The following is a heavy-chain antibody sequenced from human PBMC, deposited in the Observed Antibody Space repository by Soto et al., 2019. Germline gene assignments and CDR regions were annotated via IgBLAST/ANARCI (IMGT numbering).Heavy chain of an antibody. CDR3: ARGTVVMDY. CDR1: GYTFTSYY. Sequence: QVQLVQSGAEVKKPGASVKVSCKASGYTFTSYYMHWVRQAPGQGLEWMGIINPSGGSTSYAQKFXXRXTXXRDTSTSTVYMELSSLRSEDTAVYYCARGTVVMDYWGQGTLVTVSS. CDR2: INPSGGST. J-gene: IGHJ4*02. V-gene: IGHV1-46*01. D-gene: IGHD2-15*01.